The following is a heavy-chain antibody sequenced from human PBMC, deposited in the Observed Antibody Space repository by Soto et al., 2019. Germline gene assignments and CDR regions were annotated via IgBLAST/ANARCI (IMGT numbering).Heavy chain of an antibody. D-gene: IGHD3-10*01. Sequence: SETLSLTCTVSGGSISSGGYYWSWIRQHPGKGLEWIGYIYYSGSTYYNPSLKSRVTISVDTSKNQFSLKLSSVTAADTAVYYCARYPPMGRDAFDIWGQGTMVTVSS. CDR2: IYYSGST. CDR1: GGSISSGGYY. J-gene: IGHJ3*02. CDR3: ARYPPMGRDAFDI. V-gene: IGHV4-31*03.